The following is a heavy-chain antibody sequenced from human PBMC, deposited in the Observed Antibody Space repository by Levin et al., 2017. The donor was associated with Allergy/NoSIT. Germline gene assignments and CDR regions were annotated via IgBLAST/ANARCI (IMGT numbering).Heavy chain of an antibody. Sequence: AGGSLRLSCAASGFTFSNYAMSWVRQAPGKGLEWVSSIGADGVATIYADSVKGRFTISRDNSKNTLYLQMNSLRAEDTALYYCAKRTITGTYYFDYWGHGTLVTVSS. J-gene: IGHJ4*01. CDR1: GFTFSNYA. CDR2: IGADGVAT. D-gene: IGHD1-20*01. V-gene: IGHV3-23*01. CDR3: AKRTITGTYYFDY.